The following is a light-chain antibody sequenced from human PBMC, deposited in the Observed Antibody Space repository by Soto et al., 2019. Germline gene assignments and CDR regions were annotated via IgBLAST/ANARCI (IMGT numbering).Light chain of an antibody. Sequence: QSVLTQPASVSGSPGQSITISCTGTGSDLGAYNSVSWYRQDPGKAPKVMIYDVTNRPSGVSSRFSGSQSGNTASLTISGLQADDEADYYCCSYTTSNTLVFGAGTKVTVL. CDR2: DVT. CDR1: GSDLGAYNS. CDR3: CSYTTSNTLV. J-gene: IGLJ1*01. V-gene: IGLV2-14*01.